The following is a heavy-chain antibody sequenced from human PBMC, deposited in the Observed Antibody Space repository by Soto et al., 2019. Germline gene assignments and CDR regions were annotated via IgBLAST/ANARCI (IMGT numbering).Heavy chain of an antibody. CDR2: ISSSSSYI. D-gene: IGHD4-17*01. Sequence: EVQLVESGGGLVKPGGSLRLSCAASGFTFSSYSMNWVRQAPGKWLEWVSSISSSSSYIYYAHSVKGRFTSSRDNAKNSLYLQMNSLRAEDTAVSYCARDRHGDYGGYWGQGTLVTVSS. CDR1: GFTFSSYS. V-gene: IGHV3-21*01. CDR3: ARDRHGDYGGY. J-gene: IGHJ4*02.